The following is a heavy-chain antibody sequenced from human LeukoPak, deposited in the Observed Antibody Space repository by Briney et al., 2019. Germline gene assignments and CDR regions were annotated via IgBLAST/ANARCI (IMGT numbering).Heavy chain of an antibody. Sequence: PGGSLRLSCAASGFTLNNYDMHWVRQTTGKGPEWVSGIGTSGDTYYSDSAKGRFTISRDNAKNSFYLQMNSLRAEDTAVYYCAKDRVWFGEFDHWGQGTLVTVSS. CDR2: IGTSGDT. CDR1: GFTLNNYD. V-gene: IGHV3-13*01. J-gene: IGHJ4*02. CDR3: AKDRVWFGEFDH. D-gene: IGHD3-10*01.